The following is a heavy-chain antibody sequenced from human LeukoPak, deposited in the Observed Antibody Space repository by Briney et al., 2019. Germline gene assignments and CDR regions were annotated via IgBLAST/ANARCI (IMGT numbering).Heavy chain of an antibody. J-gene: IGHJ4*02. CDR3: ARDPEVLGYGSGRDYFDY. CDR1: GFIFSNYA. Sequence: GGSLRLSCAASGFIFSNYAMSWVRRAPGKGLEWVSSISSRSSYIYYADSVKVRFTISRDNAKNSLYLQMNSLRAEDTAVYYCARDPEVLGYGSGRDYFDYWGQGTLVTVSS. D-gene: IGHD3-10*01. CDR2: ISSRSSYI. V-gene: IGHV3-21*01.